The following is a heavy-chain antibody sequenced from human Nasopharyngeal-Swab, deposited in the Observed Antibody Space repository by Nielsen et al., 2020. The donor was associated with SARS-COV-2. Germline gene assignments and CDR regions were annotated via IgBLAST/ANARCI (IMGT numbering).Heavy chain of an antibody. V-gene: IGHV3-30*18. CDR1: GFTFSSYG. J-gene: IGHJ6*02. CDR3: AKDGNARNYYYGMDV. Sequence: GESLKISCAASGFTFSSYGMHWVRQAPGKGLEWVAVISYDGSNKYYADSVKGRFTISRDNSKNTLYLQMNSLRAEDTAVYYCAKDGNARNYYYGMDVWGQGTTVTVSS. D-gene: IGHD2-8*01. CDR2: ISYDGSNK.